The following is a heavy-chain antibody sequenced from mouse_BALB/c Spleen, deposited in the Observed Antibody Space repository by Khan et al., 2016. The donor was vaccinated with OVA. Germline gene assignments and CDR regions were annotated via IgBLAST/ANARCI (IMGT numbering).Heavy chain of an antibody. Sequence: VQLKQSGAELVRPGVSVKISCKGSGYTFTDFAMHWVKQSHAKSLEWIGVINTYYGDATYNQKFKGKATMTVDKSSSTAYMELARLTSEDSAIYYCTRGSGNSRFAYWGQGTLVTVSA. CDR2: INTYYGDA. CDR3: TRGSGNSRFAY. V-gene: IGHV1S137*01. CDR1: GYTFTDFA. D-gene: IGHD1-3*01. J-gene: IGHJ3*01.